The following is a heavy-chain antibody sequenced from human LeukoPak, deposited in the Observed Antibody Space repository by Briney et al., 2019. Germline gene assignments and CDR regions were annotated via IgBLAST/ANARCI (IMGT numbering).Heavy chain of an antibody. D-gene: IGHD3-3*01. CDR1: GLTFSSYA. CDR3: ARDSVLRFLEWLSTWNGMDV. Sequence: PGRSLRLSCAASGLTFSSYAMHWVRQAPGKGLEWVAVISYDGSNKYYADSVKGRFTISRDNSKNTLYLQMNSLRAEDTAVYYCARDSVLRFLEWLSTWNGMDVWGQGTTVTVSS. V-gene: IGHV3-30-3*01. J-gene: IGHJ6*02. CDR2: ISYDGSNK.